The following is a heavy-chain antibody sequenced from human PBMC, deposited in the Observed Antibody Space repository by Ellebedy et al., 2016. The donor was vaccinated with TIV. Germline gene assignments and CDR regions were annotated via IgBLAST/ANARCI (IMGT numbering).Heavy chain of an antibody. V-gene: IGHV3-23*01. J-gene: IGHJ6*02. D-gene: IGHD3-22*01. Sequence: GGSLRLXXTDSGFTFNKAMSWVRQTPGKGLEWVSSISGSGGDINYADSVRGRFTMSRDSSKNTLFLQMNSLRAEDTAVYYCAKRQYSSGDYGMDVWGQGTTVTVSS. CDR1: GFTFNKA. CDR3: AKRQYSSGDYGMDV. CDR2: ISGSGGDI.